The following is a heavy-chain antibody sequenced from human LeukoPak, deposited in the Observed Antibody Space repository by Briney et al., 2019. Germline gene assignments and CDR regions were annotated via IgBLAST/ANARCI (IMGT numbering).Heavy chain of an antibody. CDR2: ISGSGGST. V-gene: IGHV3-23*01. Sequence: GGSLRLSCAASGFTFSSHALSWVRQAPGKGLEWVSAISGSGGSTYYADSVKGRFTISRDNSKNTLYLQMNSLRAEDTAVYYCAKAPTLATIFYYYYYMDVWGKGTTVTVSS. CDR3: AKAPTLATIFYYYYYMDV. J-gene: IGHJ6*03. CDR1: GFTFSSHA. D-gene: IGHD5-12*01.